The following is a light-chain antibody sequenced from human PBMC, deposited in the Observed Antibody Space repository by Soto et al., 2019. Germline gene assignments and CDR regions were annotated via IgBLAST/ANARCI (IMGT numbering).Light chain of an antibody. V-gene: IGLV2-14*01. J-gene: IGLJ1*01. CDR3: SSYTSRNTVV. Sequence: QSALTQPASVSGSPGQSITISCTGTSSDVGGYNYVSWYQQLPGKAPKLMIYEVSDRPSGLSNRFSGSKSGNTASLTISGLQAEDEADYYCSSYTSRNTVVFGTGTKLTVL. CDR1: SSDVGGYNY. CDR2: EVS.